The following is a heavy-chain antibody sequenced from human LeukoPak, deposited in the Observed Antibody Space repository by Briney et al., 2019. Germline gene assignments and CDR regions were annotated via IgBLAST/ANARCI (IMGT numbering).Heavy chain of an antibody. CDR1: GGSISNDY. CDR2: IYYSGST. J-gene: IGHJ4*02. D-gene: IGHD1-26*01. Sequence: SETLSLTCTVSGGSISNDYWSWIRQPPGKGLEWIGYIYYSGSTNYNPSLKSRATISVDTSKNQFSLKLSSVTAADTAVYYCARSVGSERDFDYWGQGTLVTVSS. V-gene: IGHV4-59*01. CDR3: ARSVGSERDFDY.